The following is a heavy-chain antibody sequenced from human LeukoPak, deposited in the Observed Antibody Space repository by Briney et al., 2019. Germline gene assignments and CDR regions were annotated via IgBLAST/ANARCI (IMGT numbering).Heavy chain of an antibody. V-gene: IGHV4-39*07. CDR2: IYYSGST. D-gene: IGHD3-22*01. CDR3: ASAPPFYDSSGFDAFDI. Sequence: SETLSLTCTVSGGSISSSSYYWGWIRQPPGKGLEWIGSIYYSGSTYYNPSLKSRVTISVDTSKNQFSLKLSSVTAADTAVYYCASAPPFYDSSGFDAFDIWGQGTMVTVSS. CDR1: GGSISSSSYY. J-gene: IGHJ3*02.